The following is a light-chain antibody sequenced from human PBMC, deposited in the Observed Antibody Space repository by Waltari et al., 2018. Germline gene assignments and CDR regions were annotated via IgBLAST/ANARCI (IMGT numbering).Light chain of an antibody. V-gene: IGKV1-39*01. Sequence: DIQMTQSPSSLSAAVGDRVTITCRASQSISIYLNWYQQKPGKAPKLLIYAASNLQSGVPSRLSGSGSGTDFTLTISSLQPEDFATYYCQQSYSTPITFGQGTQLEIK. CDR2: AAS. J-gene: IGKJ5*01. CDR1: QSISIY. CDR3: QQSYSTPIT.